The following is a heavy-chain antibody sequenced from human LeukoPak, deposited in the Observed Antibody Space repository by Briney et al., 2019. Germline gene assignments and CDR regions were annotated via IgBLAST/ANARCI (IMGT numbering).Heavy chain of an antibody. CDR1: GGSFSGYY. V-gene: IGHV4-34*01. J-gene: IGHJ4*02. Sequence: PSETLSLTCAVYGGSFSGYYWSWFRQPPGKGLEWLGEINHSGSTNYNPSLKSRVTISVDTSKNQFSLKLSSVTAADTAVYYCARAILTREPYDFWSGYDRAFDYWGQGTLVTVSS. CDR2: INHSGST. D-gene: IGHD3-3*01. CDR3: ARAILTREPYDFWSGYDRAFDY.